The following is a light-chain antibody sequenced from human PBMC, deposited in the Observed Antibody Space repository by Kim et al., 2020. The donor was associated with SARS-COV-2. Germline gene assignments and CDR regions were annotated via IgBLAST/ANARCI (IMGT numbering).Light chain of an antibody. V-gene: IGKV2-28*01. CDR1: QSLLHSNGYNY. CDR3: MQALQTPQLT. CDR2: LGS. J-gene: IGKJ4*01. Sequence: DIVMTQSPLSLPVTPGEPASISCRSSQSLLHSNGYNYLDWYLQKPGQSPQLLIYLGSNRASGVPDRFSGSGSSTDFTLKISRVEAEDVGVYYCMQALQTPQLTFGGGTKVDIK.